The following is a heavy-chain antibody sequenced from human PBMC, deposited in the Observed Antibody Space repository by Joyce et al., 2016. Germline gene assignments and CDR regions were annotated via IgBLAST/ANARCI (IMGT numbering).Heavy chain of an antibody. V-gene: IGHV3-33*01. Sequence: TFRSYGMHWVRQVPGKGLDWVAVMWYDGSKTYYADSVKGRFTISRDNSKNTLYLEMDRLRADDTAVYYCARVKSAAGLIDYWGQGTLVTVSS. CDR2: MWYDGSKT. D-gene: IGHD6-13*01. CDR1: TFRSYG. CDR3: ARVKSAAGLIDY. J-gene: IGHJ4*02.